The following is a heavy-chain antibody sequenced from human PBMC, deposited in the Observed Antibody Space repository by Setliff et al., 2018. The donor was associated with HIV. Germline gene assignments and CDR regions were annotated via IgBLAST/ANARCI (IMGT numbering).Heavy chain of an antibody. Sequence: SETLSLTCAVYGGSFSGYYWSWIRQSPGKGLEWIGEFRHSGNTNINPSLKSRVTISGDTTKNQISLKLTSVTAADTAVYYCARGGRSTVTQWAWFDPWGQGTLVTVSS. V-gene: IGHV4-34*01. D-gene: IGHD4-17*01. CDR1: GGSFSGYY. J-gene: IGHJ5*02. CDR2: FRHSGNT. CDR3: ARGGRSTVTQWAWFDP.